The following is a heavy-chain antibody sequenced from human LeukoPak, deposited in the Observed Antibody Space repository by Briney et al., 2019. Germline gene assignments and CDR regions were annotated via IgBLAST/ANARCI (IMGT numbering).Heavy chain of an antibody. CDR2: IYTSGST. J-gene: IGHJ4*02. Sequence: SSETLSLTCTVSGCSISSYYWSWIRQPAGKGLEWIGRIYTSGSTNYNPSLKSRVTISVDKSKNQFSLKLSSVTAADTAVYYCAREPVAGTSFDYWGQGSLVTVSS. V-gene: IGHV4-4*07. D-gene: IGHD6-19*01. CDR3: AREPVAGTSFDY. CDR1: GCSISSYY.